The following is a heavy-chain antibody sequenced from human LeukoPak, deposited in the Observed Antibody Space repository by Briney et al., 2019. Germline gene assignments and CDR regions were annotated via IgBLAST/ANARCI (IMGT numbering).Heavy chain of an antibody. CDR3: ARRAVTTNFDY. Sequence: SETLSLTCTVSGGSISSYYWSWIRQPPGKGLEWIGYIYYSGSTNYNPSLKSRVTISVDTSKNQFSLKLSSVTAADTAVYYCARRAVTTNFDYWGQGTLVTVSS. V-gene: IGHV4-59*08. CDR1: GGSISSYY. D-gene: IGHD4-17*01. J-gene: IGHJ4*02. CDR2: IYYSGST.